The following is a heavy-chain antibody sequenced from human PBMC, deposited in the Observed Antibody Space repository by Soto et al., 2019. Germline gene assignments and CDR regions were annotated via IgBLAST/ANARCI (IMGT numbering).Heavy chain of an antibody. J-gene: IGHJ4*02. D-gene: IGHD3-9*01. CDR2: VNAKSGDT. CDR1: GFSFTSSG. Sequence: ASVKVSCKASGFSFTSSGFNWVRQAPGQGLEWVGWVNAKSGDTKCVENLQGRVTITRDTSASTAYMELSSLTSEDTAVYYCARRGALTSYYYGYYFDYWGQGTLVTVSS. V-gene: IGHV1-18*04. CDR3: ARRGALTSYYYGYYFDY.